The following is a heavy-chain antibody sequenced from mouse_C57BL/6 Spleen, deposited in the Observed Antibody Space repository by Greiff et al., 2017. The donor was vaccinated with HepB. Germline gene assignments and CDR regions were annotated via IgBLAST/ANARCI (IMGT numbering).Heavy chain of an antibody. J-gene: IGHJ4*01. Sequence: EVQLQQSGPELVKPGASVKMSCKASGYTFTDYNMHWVKQSHGKSLEWIGYINPNNGGTSYNQKFKGKATLTVNKSSSTAYMELRSLTSEDSAVYYCARGGWLPSYAMDYWGQGTSVTVSS. D-gene: IGHD2-3*01. V-gene: IGHV1-22*01. CDR3: ARGGWLPSYAMDY. CDR2: INPNNGGT. CDR1: GYTFTDYN.